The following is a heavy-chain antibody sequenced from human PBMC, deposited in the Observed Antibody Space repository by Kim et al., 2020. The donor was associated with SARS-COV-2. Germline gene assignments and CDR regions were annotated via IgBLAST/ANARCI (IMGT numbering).Heavy chain of an antibody. Sequence: SETLSLTCTVSGGSISSGDYYWSWIRQPPGKGLEWIGYIYYSGSTYYNPSLKSRVTISVDTSKNQFSLKLSSVTAADTAVYYCARATYYYDSSGYGWGQGTLVTVSS. V-gene: IGHV4-30-4*01. CDR1: GGSISSGDYY. CDR2: IYYSGST. CDR3: ARATYYYDSSGYG. D-gene: IGHD3-22*01. J-gene: IGHJ4*02.